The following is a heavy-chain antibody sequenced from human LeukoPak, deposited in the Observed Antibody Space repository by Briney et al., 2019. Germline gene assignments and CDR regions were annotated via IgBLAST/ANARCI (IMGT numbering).Heavy chain of an antibody. CDR2: ISSSSSYI. Sequence: GGSLRLSCAASGFTFSSYSMNWVRQAPGKGLEWVSSISSSSSYIYYADSVKGRFTISRDNAKNSLYLQMNSLSIEDTALYYCEKDFVKVAPATMLGERVISAGYYYHGMAVGGQGPTATVFS. D-gene: IGHD3-10*02. CDR1: GFTFSSYS. V-gene: IGHV3-21*01. J-gene: IGHJ6*02. CDR3: EKDFVKVAPATMLGERVISAGYYYHGMAV.